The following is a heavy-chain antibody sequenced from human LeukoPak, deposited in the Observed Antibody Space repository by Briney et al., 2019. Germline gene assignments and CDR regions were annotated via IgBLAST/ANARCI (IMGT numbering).Heavy chain of an antibody. Sequence: SQTLSLTCAISGDSVSSNSVTWNWIRQSPSRGLEWLGRTYYRSTRYNDYAVSVRGRITVNPDTSKNQFSLHLNSVTPEDTAVYYCARRLTQYDCFDPWGQGILVTVSS. V-gene: IGHV6-1*01. D-gene: IGHD2-2*01. CDR1: GDSVSSNSVT. CDR2: TYYRSTRYN. CDR3: ARRLTQYDCFDP. J-gene: IGHJ5*02.